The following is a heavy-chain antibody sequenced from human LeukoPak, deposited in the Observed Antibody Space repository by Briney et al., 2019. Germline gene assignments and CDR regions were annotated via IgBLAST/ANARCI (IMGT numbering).Heavy chain of an antibody. D-gene: IGHD4-23*01. CDR2: FDPEDGET. CDR1: GYTFTSYY. CDR3: ATKYGGTPEGYWFDP. V-gene: IGHV1-24*01. J-gene: IGHJ5*02. Sequence: VASVKVSCKASGYTFTSYYMHWVRQAPGKGLEWMGGFDPEDGETIYAQKFQGRVTMTEDTSTDTAYMELSSLRSEDTAVYYCATKYGGTPEGYWFDPWGQGTLVTVSS.